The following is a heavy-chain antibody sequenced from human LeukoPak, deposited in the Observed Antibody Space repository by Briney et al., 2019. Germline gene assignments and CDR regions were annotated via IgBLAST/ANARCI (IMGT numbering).Heavy chain of an antibody. Sequence: SETLSLTCTVSGGSISSSSYYWGWIRQPPGKGLEWIGSIYYSGSTYYNPSLKSRVTISVDTSKNQFSLKLSSVTAADTAVYYCARDGIMVYASYYYYYMDVWGKGTTVTVSS. V-gene: IGHV4-39*02. D-gene: IGHD2-8*01. CDR2: IYYSGST. CDR3: ARDGIMVYASYYYYYMDV. CDR1: GGSISSSSYY. J-gene: IGHJ6*03.